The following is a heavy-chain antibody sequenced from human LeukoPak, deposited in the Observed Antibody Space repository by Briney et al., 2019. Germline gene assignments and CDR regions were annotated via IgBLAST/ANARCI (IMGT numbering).Heavy chain of an antibody. CDR3: AKDALSITIFGVAPIGAFDI. CDR2: ISGSGGST. V-gene: IGHV3-23*01. Sequence: QAGGSLRLSCAASGFTFSSYWMHWVRQAPGKGLEWVSAISGSGGSTYYADSVKGRFTISRDNSKNTLYLQMNSLRAEDTAVYYCAKDALSITIFGVAPIGAFDIWGQGTMVTVSS. CDR1: GFTFSSYW. D-gene: IGHD3-3*01. J-gene: IGHJ3*02.